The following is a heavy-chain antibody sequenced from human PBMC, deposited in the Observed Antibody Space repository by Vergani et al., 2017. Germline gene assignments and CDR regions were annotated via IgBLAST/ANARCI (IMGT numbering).Heavy chain of an antibody. D-gene: IGHD4-11*01. CDR1: GGSFTSYY. CDR2: IDHTGRP. CDR3: ARVNTETNGHLYYCYYMDV. Sequence: QVQLQQWGGGLLKPSETLSLTCVVNGGSFTSYYWTWIRQSPGEGLEWVGDIDHTGRPDYNPSLKSRITMSVDKSRNQFSLTLNSVTATDTAIYFCARVNTETNGHLYYCYYMDVWGQGTAVTVS. V-gene: IGHV4-34*01. J-gene: IGHJ6*03.